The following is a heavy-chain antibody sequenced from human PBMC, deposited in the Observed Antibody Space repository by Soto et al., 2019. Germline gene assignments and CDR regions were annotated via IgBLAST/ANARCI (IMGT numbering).Heavy chain of an antibody. Sequence: PGGSLRLSCAASGFTFTNYVMTWVRQPPGKGLEWISAMDMNYRGGDTYYADSVKGRFTISRDDSRNTLYLQMNGLTAEDTVLYYCVKKEMARTGVPYYYDSWGQGILVTVSS. V-gene: IGHV3-23*01. D-gene: IGHD2-8*01. CDR1: GFTFTNYV. CDR2: MDMNYRGGDT. J-gene: IGHJ4*02. CDR3: VKKEMARTGVPYYYDS.